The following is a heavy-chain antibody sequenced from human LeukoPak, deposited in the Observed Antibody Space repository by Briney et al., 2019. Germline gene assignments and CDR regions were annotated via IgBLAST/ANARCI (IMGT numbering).Heavy chain of an antibody. V-gene: IGHV3-30*18. D-gene: IGHD4-23*01. CDR2: ISYDGSNK. CDR3: AKDVAGGNEDTAFDY. J-gene: IGHJ4*02. CDR1: GFTFSSYW. Sequence: PGGSLRLSCAASGFTFSSYWMHWVRQAPGKGLEWVAVISYDGSNKYYADSVKGRFTISRDNSKNTLYLQMNSLRAEDTAVYYCAKDVAGGNEDTAFDYWGQGTLVTVSS.